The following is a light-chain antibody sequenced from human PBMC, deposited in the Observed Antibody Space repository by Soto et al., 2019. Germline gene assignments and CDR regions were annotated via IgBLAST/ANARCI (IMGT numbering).Light chain of an antibody. CDR2: GSS. V-gene: IGKV3-15*01. CDR1: ETISTN. CDR3: QQYSNWPPAIT. Sequence: EVVLTQSPATLSLSPGERATLSCRATETISTNLAWFQRKPGQPPRLLIYGSSTRATGVPDRFSGSGSGTEFTLIISSLQSEDVALYYCQQYSNWPPAITFGQGTRLEI. J-gene: IGKJ5*01.